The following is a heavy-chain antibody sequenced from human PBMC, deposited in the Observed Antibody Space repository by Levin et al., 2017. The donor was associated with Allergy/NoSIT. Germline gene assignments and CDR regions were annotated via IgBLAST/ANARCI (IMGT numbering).Heavy chain of an antibody. D-gene: IGHD6-6*01. Sequence: SQTLSLTCTVSGGSISSSSYYWGWIRQPPGKGLEWIGSIYYSGSTYYNPSLKSRVTISVDTSKNQFSRKLSSVTAADTAVYYWARHALRARRIAATTTYYFDYWGQGTLVTVSA. V-gene: IGHV4-39*01. J-gene: IGHJ4*02. CDR1: GGSISSSSYY. CDR2: IYYSGST. CDR3: ARHALRARRIAATTTYYFDY.